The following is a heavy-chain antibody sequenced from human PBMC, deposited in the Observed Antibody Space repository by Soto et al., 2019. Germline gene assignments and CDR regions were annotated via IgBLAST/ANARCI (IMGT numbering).Heavy chain of an antibody. CDR3: ARAFYRAMVLHFDY. V-gene: IGHV4-34*01. D-gene: IGHD5-18*01. CDR1: GGSFSGYY. J-gene: IGHJ4*02. CDR2: INHSVST. Sequence: QVQLQQWGAGLLKPSETLSLTCAVYGGSFSGYYWSWIRQPPGKGLEWICEINHSVSTNYNPSLKSTVTISVDTSKNQFSLRLSSVTAADTAVYYCARAFYRAMVLHFDYWGQGTLVTVSS.